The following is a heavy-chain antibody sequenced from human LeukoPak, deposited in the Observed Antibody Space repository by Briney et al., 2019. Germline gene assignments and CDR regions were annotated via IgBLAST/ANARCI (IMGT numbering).Heavy chain of an antibody. D-gene: IGHD6-19*01. Sequence: SETLSLTCTVSGGSISSDYWSWIRQPPGKGLEWIGYISYSGSTNYNPSLRSRVTISVDTSKNQFSLKLSSVTAADTAVYYCAKEAVSGWYDYFDYWGQGTLVTVSS. J-gene: IGHJ4*02. V-gene: IGHV4-59*01. CDR2: ISYSGST. CDR1: GGSISSDY. CDR3: AKEAVSGWYDYFDY.